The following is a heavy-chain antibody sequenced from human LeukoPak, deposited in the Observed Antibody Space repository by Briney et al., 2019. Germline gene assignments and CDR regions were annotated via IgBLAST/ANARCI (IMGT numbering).Heavy chain of an antibody. CDR3: AKVDTAMGIYDY. CDR2: ISGSGGST. J-gene: IGHJ4*02. Sequence: GGSLRLSCAASGFTFSSYAMSWVRQAPGKGLEWVSAISGSGGSTYYADSVKGRFTISRDNSKNTLYLQMNSLRAEDTAVYYSAKVDTAMGIYDYWGQGTLVTVSS. D-gene: IGHD5-18*01. V-gene: IGHV3-23*01. CDR1: GFTFSSYA.